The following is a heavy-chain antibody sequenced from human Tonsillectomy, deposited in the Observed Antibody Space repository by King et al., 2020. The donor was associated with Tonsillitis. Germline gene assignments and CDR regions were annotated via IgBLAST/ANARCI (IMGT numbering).Heavy chain of an antibody. CDR3: ARDRDDYIFDY. Sequence: VQLVESGGGVVQPGRSLRLSCAASGFTFSSYDMHWVRQAPGKGLEWVAVISYDGSNKYYADSVQGRFTISRDNSKNPLYLQMHSLRAEDTAVYYCARDRDDYIFDYWGQGTLVTVSS. V-gene: IGHV3-33*05. D-gene: IGHD4/OR15-4a*01. J-gene: IGHJ4*02. CDR2: ISYDGSNK. CDR1: GFTFSSYD.